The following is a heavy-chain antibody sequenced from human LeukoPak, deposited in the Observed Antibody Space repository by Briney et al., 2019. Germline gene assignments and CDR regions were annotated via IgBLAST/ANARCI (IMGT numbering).Heavy chain of an antibody. D-gene: IGHD3-10*01. V-gene: IGHV3-23*01. J-gene: IGHJ6*02. CDR3: TYMVRGVNGGMDV. CDR1: GFTFSSYA. Sequence: GGSLRLSCAASGFTFSSYAMSWVRQAPGKGLEWVSAISGSGGSTYYADSVKGRFTISRDNSKNTLYLQMNSLRAEDTAVYYCTYMVRGVNGGMDVWGQGTTVTVS. CDR2: ISGSGGST.